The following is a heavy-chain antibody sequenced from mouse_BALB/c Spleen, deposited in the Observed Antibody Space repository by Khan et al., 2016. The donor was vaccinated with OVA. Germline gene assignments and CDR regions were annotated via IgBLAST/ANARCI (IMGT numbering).Heavy chain of an antibody. CDR1: GYTFTSYW. D-gene: IGHD2-1*01. CDR2: IFPVTDTT. V-gene: IGHV1S132*01. Sequence: QVQLQQSGAELVKPGASVKLSCKTSGYTFTSYWIQWVKQRPGQGLGWIGQIFPVTDTTYYNENFKGKATLTVDTSSNTAYMQFSSLTSEDSAVYFCARGYFGNYEFAYWGQGTLVTVSP. CDR3: ARGYFGNYEFAY. J-gene: IGHJ3*01.